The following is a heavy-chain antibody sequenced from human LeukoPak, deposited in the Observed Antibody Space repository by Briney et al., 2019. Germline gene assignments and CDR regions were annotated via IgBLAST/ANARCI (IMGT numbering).Heavy chain of an antibody. D-gene: IGHD1-1*01. CDR2: IYHTGST. CDR3: ARDKSTHQLEPYFFDF. CDR1: GASISGSDYY. V-gene: IGHV4-30-4*08. J-gene: IGHJ4*01. Sequence: SETLSLTCTVSGASISGSDYYWSWVRQPPGKGLEWIGYIYHTGSTYYNPSLKSRVTISLDTSENLFSLHLASVTAADTAVYYCARDKSTHQLEPYFFDFWGHGTLVTVSS.